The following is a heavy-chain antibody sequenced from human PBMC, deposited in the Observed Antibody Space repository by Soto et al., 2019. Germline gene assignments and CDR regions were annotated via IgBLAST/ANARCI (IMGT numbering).Heavy chain of an antibody. J-gene: IGHJ4*02. V-gene: IGHV1-69*06. D-gene: IGHD6-19*01. CDR3: ARDPVAYSSGSDY. Sequence: ASVKVSCKASGGTFSSYAISWVRQAPGQGLEWMGGIIPIFGTANYAQKFQGRATITADKSTSTAYMELSSLRSEDTAVYYCARDPVAYSSGSDYWGQGTLVTVSS. CDR1: GGTFSSYA. CDR2: IIPIFGTA.